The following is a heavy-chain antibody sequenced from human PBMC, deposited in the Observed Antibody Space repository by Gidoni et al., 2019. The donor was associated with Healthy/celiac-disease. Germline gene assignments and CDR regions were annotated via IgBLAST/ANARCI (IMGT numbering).Heavy chain of an antibody. CDR3: AKDGSGSGVRYFPGFDP. CDR1: GFTFSSYA. CDR2: ISGSGGST. V-gene: IGHV3-23*01. D-gene: IGHD3-9*01. J-gene: IGHJ5*02. Sequence: EVQLLESGGGLVQPGGSLRLSCAASGFTFSSYAMSWVRQAPGKGLEWVSAISGSGGSTYYADSVKGRFTISRDNSKNTLYLQMNSLRAEDTAVYYCAKDGSGSGVRYFPGFDPWGQGTLVTVSS.